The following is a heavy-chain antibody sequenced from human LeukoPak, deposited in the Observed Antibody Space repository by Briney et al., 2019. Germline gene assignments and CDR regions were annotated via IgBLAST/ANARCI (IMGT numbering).Heavy chain of an antibody. D-gene: IGHD3-10*01. CDR2: INHSGST. CDR1: GGSFSGYY. CDR3: AGQRITTVRGTDYYYYYGMDV. V-gene: IGHV4-34*01. Sequence: SETLSLTCAVYGGSFSGYYWSWIRQPPGKGLEWIGEINHSGSTNYNPSLKSRVTISVDTSKNQFSLKLSSVTAADTAVYYCAGQRITTVRGTDYYYYYGMDVWGKGTTVTVSS. J-gene: IGHJ6*04.